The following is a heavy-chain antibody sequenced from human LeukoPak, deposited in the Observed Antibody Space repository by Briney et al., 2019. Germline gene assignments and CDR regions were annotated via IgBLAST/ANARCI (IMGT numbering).Heavy chain of an antibody. CDR1: GFTFSSYG. J-gene: IGHJ4*02. Sequence: PGGSLTLFCAASGFTFSSYGMHWVRQAPGKGRERVADISYDGSNKYYTDSVKGVFPISRDNSKNALYLQMNSLRAEDSAVYYCAKLAAYDVDYWGQGTLVTVSS. CDR2: ISYDGSNK. D-gene: IGHD5-12*01. CDR3: AKLAAYDVDY. V-gene: IGHV3-30*18.